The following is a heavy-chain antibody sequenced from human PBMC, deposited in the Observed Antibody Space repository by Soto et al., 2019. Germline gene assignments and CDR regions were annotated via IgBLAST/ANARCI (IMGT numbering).Heavy chain of an antibody. CDR1: GYSFTSYW. Sequence: GESLKISCKGSGYSFTSYWIGWVRQMPGKGLEWMGIIYPGDSDTRYSPSFQGQVTISADKSISTAYLQWSSLKASDTARYYCARHLITEFNWFDPWGQGTLVTVSS. V-gene: IGHV5-51*01. CDR2: IYPGDSDT. CDR3: ARHLITEFNWFDP. J-gene: IGHJ5*02. D-gene: IGHD3-22*01.